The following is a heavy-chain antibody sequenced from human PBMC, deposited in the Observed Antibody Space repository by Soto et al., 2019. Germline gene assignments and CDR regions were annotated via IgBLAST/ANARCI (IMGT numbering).Heavy chain of an antibody. CDR3: ARGSVDTVDSSGFYEY. D-gene: IGHD3-22*01. CDR2: ISYNGNT. Sequence: SETLSLTCTVSGDSMSTSSYYWAWIRQPPGKGPEWIGTISYNGNTYSNPSLKSRLTISVDTSKSQFSLKLTSVTAADRAVYYCARGSVDTVDSSGFYEYWGQGTPVTVS. J-gene: IGHJ4*02. CDR1: GDSMSTSSYY. V-gene: IGHV4-39*01.